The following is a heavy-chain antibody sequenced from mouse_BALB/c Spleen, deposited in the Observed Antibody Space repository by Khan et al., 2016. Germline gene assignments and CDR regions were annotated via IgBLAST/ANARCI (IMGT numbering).Heavy chain of an antibody. CDR2: IDPGNGNT. J-gene: IGHJ2*01. D-gene: IGHD1-1*01. CDR1: GFNIKDTY. Sequence: VQLKQSGAELVKPGASVKLSCTASGFNIKDTYIHWVKQRPEQGLAWIGRIDPGNGNTRYDPTFPGKATIPADTSSNTASLHLNSLTSEDTAVYYCARRGPIFYYGSSWGYWGQGTTLTVSS. CDR3: ARRGPIFYYGSSWGY. V-gene: IGHV14-3*02.